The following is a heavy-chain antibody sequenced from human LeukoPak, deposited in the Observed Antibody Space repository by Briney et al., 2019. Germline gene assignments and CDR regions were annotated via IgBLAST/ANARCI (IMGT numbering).Heavy chain of an antibody. D-gene: IGHD1-1*01. V-gene: IGHV1-69*13. Sequence: ASVKVSCKGASRNYAFSWVRQAHGQGLEWMGGIIPVFGTANYAQKFQGRLSLTADESTGTAYMGLGSLRSEDSAIYYCASGPPLTNDDTPEGYYHYYMDVWGKGTTVTISS. CDR3: ASGPPLTNDDTPEGYYHYYMDV. J-gene: IGHJ6*03. CDR2: IIPVFGTA. CDR1: SRNYA.